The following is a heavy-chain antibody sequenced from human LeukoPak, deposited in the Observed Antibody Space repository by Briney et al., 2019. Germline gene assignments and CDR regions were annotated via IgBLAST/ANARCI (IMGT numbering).Heavy chain of an antibody. Sequence: SETLSLTCTVSGGSITTHSWSWVRQPPGKGLEYIGYIYFSGSSNYNPSFKSRVTISADTSKNQFSLKLNSVTAADTAVYYCARVSNWFDYWGQGTLVTVSS. V-gene: IGHV4-59*11. CDR1: GGSITTHS. CDR2: IYFSGSS. CDR3: ARVSNWFDY. D-gene: IGHD1-1*01. J-gene: IGHJ4*02.